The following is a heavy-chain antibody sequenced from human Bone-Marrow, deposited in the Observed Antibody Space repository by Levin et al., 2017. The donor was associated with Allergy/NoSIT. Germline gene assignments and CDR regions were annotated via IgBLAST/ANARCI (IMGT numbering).Heavy chain of an antibody. V-gene: IGHV1-3*01. CDR2: INPGGGDT. CDR1: GFSFISFA. Sequence: ASVKVSCKASGFSFISFATHWVRQAPGQRPEWMGWINPGGGDTKYSEKFQGRFTITSDTSASTAYMELRSLTFEDTAVYYCSSHSSGRGNFWGQGTLVTVSS. D-gene: IGHD3-22*01. CDR3: SSHSSGRGNF. J-gene: IGHJ4*02.